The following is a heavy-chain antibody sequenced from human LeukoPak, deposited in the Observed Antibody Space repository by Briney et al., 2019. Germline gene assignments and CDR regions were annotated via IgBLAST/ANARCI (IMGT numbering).Heavy chain of an antibody. CDR2: ISGASTFT. CDR3: ARDGVDYCSGGSCYGY. V-gene: IGHV3-11*06. CDR1: GFTFRDYY. D-gene: IGHD2-15*01. Sequence: PGGSLRLSCAASGFTFRDYYMSWIRQAPGKGLEWVSYISGASTFTNYADSVKGRFAISRDNAKNTLYLQMNSLRAEDTAVYYCARDGVDYCSGGSCYGYWGQGTLVTVSS. J-gene: IGHJ4*02.